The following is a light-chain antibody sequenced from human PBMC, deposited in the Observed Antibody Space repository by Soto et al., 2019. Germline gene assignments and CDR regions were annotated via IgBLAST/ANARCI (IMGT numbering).Light chain of an antibody. Sequence: QAVVTQPPSVSGAPGQRVTISCTGSSSNIGAGYDVHWYQQLPGTAPKLLIYGNSNRPSGVPYRFSGSKSGTSASLAITGLQAQDEADYCCQSYNSSLSVYVFGTGTKVTVL. V-gene: IGLV1-40*01. CDR2: GNS. CDR1: SSNIGAGYD. J-gene: IGLJ1*01. CDR3: QSYNSSLSVYV.